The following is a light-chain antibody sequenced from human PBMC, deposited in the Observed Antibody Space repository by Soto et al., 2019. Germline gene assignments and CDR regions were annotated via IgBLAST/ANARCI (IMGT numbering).Light chain of an antibody. CDR1: NYNIGSNF. CDR3: ATWDDSLSGWV. J-gene: IGLJ3*02. CDR2: SYN. Sequence: QCVLTQPPSACGTPGQRVTISCSGTNYNIGSNFVYWYQHLPGTTPKLLVFSYNQRPSGVPDRFSGSKSGSSASLAISGLRSEDEADYYCATWDDSLSGWVFGGGTKLTVL. V-gene: IGLV1-47*02.